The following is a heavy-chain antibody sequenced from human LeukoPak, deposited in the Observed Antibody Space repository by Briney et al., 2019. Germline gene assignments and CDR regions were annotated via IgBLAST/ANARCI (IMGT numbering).Heavy chain of an antibody. D-gene: IGHD5-12*01. CDR1: GVTFSSYG. CDR3: TTKVIRGNSGDDYDD. CDR2: ISSDGNDK. J-gene: IGHJ4*02. Sequence: GGSLRLSCAASGVTFSSYGMHWVRQAPGKGLEWVALISSDGNDKLYGDSVKGRFTISRDDSKSTLYLQMNSLRAQDTAVYYCTTKVIRGNSGDDYDDWGQGTLVTVSS. V-gene: IGHV3-30*03.